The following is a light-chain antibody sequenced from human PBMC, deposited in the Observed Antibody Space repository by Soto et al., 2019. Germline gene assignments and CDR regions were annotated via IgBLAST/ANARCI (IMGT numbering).Light chain of an antibody. CDR3: QQYDNLPPFS. J-gene: IGKJ2*03. V-gene: IGKV1-33*01. Sequence: DIQMTQSPPSLSACVGDRVTITCQASQDITNYLNWYQQKPGKAPKLLIYDASNLETGVPSRFSGSGSGTDFVFTISSLQPEDAATYYCQQYDNLPPFSFGQGTKLEIK. CDR1: QDITNY. CDR2: DAS.